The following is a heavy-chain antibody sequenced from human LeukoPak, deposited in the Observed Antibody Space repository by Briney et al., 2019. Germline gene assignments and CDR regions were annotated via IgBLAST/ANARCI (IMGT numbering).Heavy chain of an antibody. J-gene: IGHJ6*03. CDR3: ARGAMVRGVIISGYYYYMDV. V-gene: IGHV1-18*04. CDR1: GYSFTSHY. Sequence: GASVKVSCKASGYSFTSHYMHWVRQAPGQGLEWMGWISAYNGNTNYAQKLQGRVTMTTDTSTSTAYMELRSLRSDDTAVYYCARGAMVRGVIISGYYYYMDVWGKGTTVTISS. D-gene: IGHD3-10*01. CDR2: ISAYNGNT.